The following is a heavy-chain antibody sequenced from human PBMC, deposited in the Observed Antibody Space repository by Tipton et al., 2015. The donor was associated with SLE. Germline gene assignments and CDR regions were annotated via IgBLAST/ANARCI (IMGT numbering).Heavy chain of an antibody. V-gene: IGHV4-59*11. CDR1: GGSISSRY. CDR2: IYYSGST. J-gene: IGHJ4*02. CDR3: ARGSITIFGVVTFFDY. Sequence: TLSLTCTVSGGSISSRYWSWIRQPPGKGLEWIGYIYYSGSTNYNPSLKSRVTISVDTSKNQFSLKLSSVTAADTAVYYCARGSITIFGVVTFFDYWGQGTLVTVSS. D-gene: IGHD3-3*01.